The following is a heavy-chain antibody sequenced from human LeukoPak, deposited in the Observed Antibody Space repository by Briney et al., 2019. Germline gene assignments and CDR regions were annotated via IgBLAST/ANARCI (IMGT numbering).Heavy chain of an antibody. CDR2: INHSGST. V-gene: IGHV4-34*01. J-gene: IGHJ5*02. D-gene: IGHD3-10*01. CDR3: ARHKGADYYGSGSYYSRKNWFDP. Sequence: SETLSLTCAVYTGSFSGSYWTWIRQPPGKGLEWIGDINHSGSTNYNPSLKSRVTISVDTSKNQFSLKLSSVTAADTAVFYCARHKGADYYGSGSYYSRKNWFDPWGQGTLVTVSS. CDR1: TGSFSGSY.